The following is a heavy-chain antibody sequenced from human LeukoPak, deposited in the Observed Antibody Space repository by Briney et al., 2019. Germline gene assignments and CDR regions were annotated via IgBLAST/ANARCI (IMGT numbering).Heavy chain of an antibody. J-gene: IGHJ4*02. CDR2: IYYSGST. V-gene: IGHV4-39*01. Sequence: PSETLSLTCTVSGGSISSSSYYWGWIRQPPGKGLEWIGSIYYSGSTYYNPSLKSRVTISVDTSKNQFSLKLSSVTAADTAAYYCARQVTVGSFFDYWGQGTLVTVSS. CDR3: ARQVTVGSFFDY. CDR1: GGSISSSSYY. D-gene: IGHD2-21*02.